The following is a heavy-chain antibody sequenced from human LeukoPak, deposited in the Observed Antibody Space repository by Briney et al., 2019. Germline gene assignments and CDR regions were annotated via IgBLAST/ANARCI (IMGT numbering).Heavy chain of an antibody. CDR3: ARVRAVAGPLDY. CDR2: ISSSGSTI. J-gene: IGHJ4*02. Sequence: QPGGSLRLSCAASGFTFSSYEMNWVRQAPGKGVEWVSYISSSGSTIYYADSVKGRFTISRDNAKNSLYLQMNSLRAEDTAVYYCARVRAVAGPLDYWGQGTLVTVSS. D-gene: IGHD6-19*01. CDR1: GFTFSSYE. V-gene: IGHV3-48*03.